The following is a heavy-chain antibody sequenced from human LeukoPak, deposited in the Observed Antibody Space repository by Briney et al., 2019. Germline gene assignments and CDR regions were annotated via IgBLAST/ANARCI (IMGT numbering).Heavy chain of an antibody. J-gene: IGHJ4*02. CDR2: ISGSGGST. CDR1: GFTFSSYA. V-gene: IGHV3-23*01. D-gene: IGHD3-10*01. CDR3: AKGRRYYYGSGSYYPYNFDY. Sequence: GGSLRLSCAASGFTFSSYAMSWVRQAPGKGLEWVSAISGSGGSTYYADSVKGRFTISRDNSKNTLYLQMNSLRAEDTAVYYCAKGRRYYYGSGSYYPYNFDYWGQGTLVTVSS.